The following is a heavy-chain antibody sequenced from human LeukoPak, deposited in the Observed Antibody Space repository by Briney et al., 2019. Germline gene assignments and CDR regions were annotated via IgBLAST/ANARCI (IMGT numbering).Heavy chain of an antibody. V-gene: IGHV3-30-3*01. CDR2: ISYDGSNK. CDR3: AREEVAGTDD. CDR1: GFPFSSYA. D-gene: IGHD6-19*01. Sequence: GSLRLSCAASGFPFSSYAMHWVRQAPGKGLEGVAVISYDGSNKYYADSVKGRFTISRDNSKNTLYLQMNSVRAEDTAVYYCAREEVAGTDDWGQGTLVTVSS. J-gene: IGHJ4*02.